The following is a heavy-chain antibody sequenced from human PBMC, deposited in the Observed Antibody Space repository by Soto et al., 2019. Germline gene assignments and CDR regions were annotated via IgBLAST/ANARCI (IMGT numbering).Heavy chain of an antibody. CDR2: INHRGST. CDR3: ARGLIEGLRFLELLLGDAFDI. Sequence: SETLSLTCAVYGGAFSGYYWSGMRQPPGKGLEWIGEINHRGSTNYNPSLKSRVTISVDTSKNQFSLKLSSVTAADTAVYYCARGLIEGLRFLELLLGDAFDIWGQGIMVTVSS. V-gene: IGHV4-34*01. CDR1: GGAFSGYY. J-gene: IGHJ3*02. D-gene: IGHD3-3*01.